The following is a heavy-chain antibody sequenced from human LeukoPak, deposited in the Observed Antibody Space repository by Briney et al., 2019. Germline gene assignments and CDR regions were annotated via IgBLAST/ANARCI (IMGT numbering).Heavy chain of an antibody. J-gene: IGHJ6*03. CDR1: GFTVSSNY. CDR2: IYSGGST. D-gene: IGHD6-19*01. Sequence: GGSLRLSCAASGFTVSSNYMSWVRQAPGKGLEWVAVIYSGGSTYYADSVKGRFTISRDNSKNTLYLQMNSLRAEDTAVYYCAKDKQWLAEYYYYYYMDVWGKGTTVTVSS. V-gene: IGHV3-53*01. CDR3: AKDKQWLAEYYYYYYMDV.